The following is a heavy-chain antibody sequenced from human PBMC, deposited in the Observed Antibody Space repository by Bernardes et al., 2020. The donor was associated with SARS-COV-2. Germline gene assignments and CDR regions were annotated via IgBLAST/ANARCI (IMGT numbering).Heavy chain of an antibody. J-gene: IGHJ4*02. V-gene: IGHV2-5*02. CDR2: IFWDGDT. CDR1: GFSLDTSGMG. Sequence: SGPTLVKPAETLTLTCTFPGFSLDTSGMGVGWIRQPPGKAPEWIALIFWDGDTRYSPSLGTKLSITKDSSKNQVVLTVANVDSVDTATYYGVHRGQREFSVVLNSPMGGYWGRGILVTVSP. CDR3: VHRGQREFSVVLNSPMGGY. D-gene: IGHD6-6*01.